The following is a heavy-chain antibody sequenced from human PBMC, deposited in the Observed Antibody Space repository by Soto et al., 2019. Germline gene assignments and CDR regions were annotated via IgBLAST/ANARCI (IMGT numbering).Heavy chain of an antibody. Sequence: EVQLVESGGGLVKPGGSLRLSCATSGFNFYYAWMTWVRQAPGKGLEWVGRIKSKPGGETRDYAVALKDRFTISRDDSINTLYLHINSLKTEDTAVYYCATVRRGYYLLFGNWGQGTLVTVSS. CDR2: IKSKPGGETR. CDR3: ATVRRGYYLLFGN. D-gene: IGHD3-3*01. J-gene: IGHJ4*02. V-gene: IGHV3-15*01. CDR1: GFNFYYAW.